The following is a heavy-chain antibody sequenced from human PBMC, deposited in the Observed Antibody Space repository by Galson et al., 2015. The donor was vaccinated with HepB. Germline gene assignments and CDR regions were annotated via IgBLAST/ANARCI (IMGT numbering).Heavy chain of an antibody. CDR2: IIPTFGTA. V-gene: IGHV1-69*06. CDR3: ARVWFGESEHFDY. D-gene: IGHD3-10*01. CDR1: GGTFSSYA. J-gene: IGHJ4*02. Sequence: SVKVSCKASGGTFSSYAISWVRQAPGQGLEWMGGIIPTFGTANYAQKFQGRVTITADKSTSTAYMELSSLRSEDTAVYYCARVWFGESEHFDYWGQGTLITVSS.